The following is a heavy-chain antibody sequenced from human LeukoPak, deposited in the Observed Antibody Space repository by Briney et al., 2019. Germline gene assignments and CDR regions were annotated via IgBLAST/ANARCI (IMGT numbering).Heavy chain of an antibody. CDR3: AREYCSSTSCYAKAKNWFDP. CDR2: IYTSGST. D-gene: IGHD2-2*01. CDR1: GGSISSGSYY. J-gene: IGHJ5*02. Sequence: SQTLSLTCTVSGGSISSGSYYWSWIRQPAGKGLEWIGRIYTSGSTNYNPSLKSRVTISVDTSKNQFSLKLSSVTAADTAVYYCAREYCSSTSCYAKAKNWFDPWGQGTLVTVSS. V-gene: IGHV4-61*02.